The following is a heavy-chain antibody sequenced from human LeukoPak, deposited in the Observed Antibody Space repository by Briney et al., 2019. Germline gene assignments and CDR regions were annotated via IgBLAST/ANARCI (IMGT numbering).Heavy chain of an antibody. CDR2: IYYSGST. CDR3: ARAPMVRRPLYYYYYGMDV. D-gene: IGHD3-10*01. CDR1: GGSISSYY. J-gene: IGHJ6*02. Sequence: PSETLSLTCTASGGSISSYYWSWIRQPPGKGLEWIGYIYYSGSTNYNPSLKSRVTISVDTSKNQFSLKLSSVTAADTAVYYCARAPMVRRPLYYYYYGMDVWGQGTTVTVSS. V-gene: IGHV4-59*01.